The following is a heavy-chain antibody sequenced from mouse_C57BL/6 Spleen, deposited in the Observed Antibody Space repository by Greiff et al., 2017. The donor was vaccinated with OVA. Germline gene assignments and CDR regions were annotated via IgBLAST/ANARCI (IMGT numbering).Heavy chain of an antibody. CDR1: G. V-gene: IGHV5-17*01. CDR3: ARRGNGSSYHWYFDV. D-gene: IGHD1-1*01. Sequence: EVQRVESGGGLVKPGGSLKLSCAASGMHWVRQAPEKGLEWVAYISSGSSTIYYADTVKGRFTISRDNAKNTLFLQMTSLRSEDTAMYYCARRGNGSSYHWYFDVWGTGTTVTVSS. J-gene: IGHJ1*03. CDR2: ISSGSSTI.